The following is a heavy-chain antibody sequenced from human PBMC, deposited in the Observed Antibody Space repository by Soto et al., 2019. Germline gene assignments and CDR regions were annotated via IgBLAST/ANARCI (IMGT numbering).Heavy chain of an antibody. CDR1: GYTVTSYD. J-gene: IGHJ5*02. V-gene: IGHV1-8*01. CDR2: MNPNSGNT. CDR3: ARGQGFAAASDP. D-gene: IGHD6-13*01. Sequence: ASVKVSCKASGYTVTSYDITWVRQATGQGLEWMGWMNPNSGNTGYAQKFQGRVTMTRNTSLSTAYMELSSLRSEEPAVYYCARGQGFAAASDPWGQGTLVTVSS.